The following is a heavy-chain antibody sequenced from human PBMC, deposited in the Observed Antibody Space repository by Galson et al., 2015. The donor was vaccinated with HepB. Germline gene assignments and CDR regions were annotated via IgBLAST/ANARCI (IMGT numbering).Heavy chain of an antibody. J-gene: IGHJ6*02. CDR3: ARAIDFSDGEKYGMDV. D-gene: IGHD5-24*01. CDR1: GFSFSSYS. Sequence: SLRLSCAASGFSFSSYSMNWVRQAPGEGPEWLSYISSSGTSIYYTDSVKGRFTISRDNAKHSLYLQMNSLRTEDTAVYYCARAIDFSDGEKYGMDVWGQGTTVTVSS. V-gene: IGHV3-48*01. CDR2: ISSSGTSI.